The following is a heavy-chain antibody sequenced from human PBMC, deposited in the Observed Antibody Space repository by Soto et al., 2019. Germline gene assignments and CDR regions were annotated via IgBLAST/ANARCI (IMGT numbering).Heavy chain of an antibody. CDR2: TYSSSRCR. CDR3: AKVGSFYVPRSPFDP. CDR1: GFTFSDYA. Sequence: WGSLRLSCAASGFTFSDYAMNWVRQAPGKGLEWGSGTYSSSRCRYYKEPVKASFTITRDNSKNTLFVQMTALRNKATAIYYCAKVGSFYVPRSPFDPWGRGIVVTVSS. V-gene: IGHV3-23*02. D-gene: IGHD1-26*01. J-gene: IGHJ5*02.